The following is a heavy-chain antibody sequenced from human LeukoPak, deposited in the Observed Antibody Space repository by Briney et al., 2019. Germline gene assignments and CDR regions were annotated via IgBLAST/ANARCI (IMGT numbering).Heavy chain of an antibody. Sequence: PGGSLRLSCAASGFTFDAYAMSWVRQAPGKGLERVSGINWNGGRTGYAASVKGRFTISRDNAKNSLYLRMNSLRDEDTALYYCARGGGSIRHSYYYYVDVWGKGTSVTVSS. J-gene: IGHJ6*03. CDR2: INWNGGRT. CDR1: GFTFDAYA. D-gene: IGHD2-15*01. CDR3: ARGGGSIRHSYYYYVDV. V-gene: IGHV3-20*04.